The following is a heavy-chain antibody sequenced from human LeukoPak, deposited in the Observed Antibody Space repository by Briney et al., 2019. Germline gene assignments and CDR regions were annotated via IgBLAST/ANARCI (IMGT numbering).Heavy chain of an antibody. Sequence: PGGSLRLSCAGSGFTFSSYGMHWVRQAPGKGLEWVAFIRYDGTNKFYADSVKGRFTISRDNAKNSLYLQVNSLRAEDTAVYYCARGSRFGVVGRDAFDIWGQGTVVTVSS. J-gene: IGHJ3*02. D-gene: IGHD3-3*01. V-gene: IGHV3-30*02. CDR1: GFTFSSYG. CDR3: ARGSRFGVVGRDAFDI. CDR2: IRYDGTNK.